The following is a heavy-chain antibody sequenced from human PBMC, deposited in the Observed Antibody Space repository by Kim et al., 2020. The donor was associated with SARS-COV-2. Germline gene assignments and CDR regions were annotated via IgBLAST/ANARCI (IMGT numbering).Heavy chain of an antibody. CDR1: GFTFSDYC. V-gene: IGHV3-23*01. Sequence: GGSLRLSCEASGFTFSDYCMCWVRQAPGKGLEWVAVISGSGDTTIHAHSVKGRLAISRDNSKNTLFLQMNSLRAEDTAVYYCARAYGVPAPSTWFAPWGQGTLVTVAS. CDR2: ISGSGDTT. J-gene: IGHJ5*02. CDR3: ARAYGVPAPSTWFAP. D-gene: IGHD2-2*01.